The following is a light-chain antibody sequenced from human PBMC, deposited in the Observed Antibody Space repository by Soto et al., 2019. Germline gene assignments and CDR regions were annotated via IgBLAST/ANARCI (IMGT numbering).Light chain of an antibody. V-gene: IGKV3-15*01. CDR3: QQYNKWPPT. Sequence: EIVMTQSPATLSVSPGERATLSCRASQSVSSNLAWFQQKPGQAPRLLIYGASTRDTGIPARFSGSRSGTEFTLTISSLQSEDFAVYHCQQYNKWPPTF. CDR2: GAS. J-gene: IGKJ1*01. CDR1: QSVSSN.